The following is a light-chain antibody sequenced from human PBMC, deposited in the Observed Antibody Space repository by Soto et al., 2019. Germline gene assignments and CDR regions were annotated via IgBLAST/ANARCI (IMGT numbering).Light chain of an antibody. V-gene: IGLV2-14*01. CDR1: GSDVGGYNY. CDR2: EVN. Sequence: QSALTQPRSVSGSPGQSVTISCTGTGSDVGGYNYVSWYQQHPDKAPKLIIYEVNNRPSGVSNRFSGSKSGNTASLTISGLQAEDEAEYYCNSYTSSTTYVFGTGTKLTVL. CDR3: NSYTSSTTYV. J-gene: IGLJ1*01.